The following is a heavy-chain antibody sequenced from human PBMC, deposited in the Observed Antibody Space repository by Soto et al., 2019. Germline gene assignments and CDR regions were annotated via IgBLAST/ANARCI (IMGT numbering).Heavy chain of an antibody. V-gene: IGHV1-18*01. CDR2: VSAYNGNT. CDR1: GYTFTSYG. CDR3: ARDVRGYSSGAWFDP. D-gene: IGHD3-22*01. J-gene: IGHJ5*02. Sequence: ASVKLSCKASGYTFTSYGISWVRQAPGQGLEWMGWVSAYNGNTNYAQKLQGRVTMTTDTSTSTAYMELRSLRSDDTAVYYCARDVRGYSSGAWFDPWGQGTLVTSPQ.